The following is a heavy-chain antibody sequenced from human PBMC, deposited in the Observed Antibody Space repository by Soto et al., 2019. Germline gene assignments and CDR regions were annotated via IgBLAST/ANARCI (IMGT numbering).Heavy chain of an antibody. CDR3: ARRRSSTAFDI. Sequence: PGESLKISCKASGYDFTSYWIGWVRQKPGKGLEWMAMIYPGDSDTRDSPSLQGQVTISADKSTSTAYLQWSNLKASDTAMYYCARRRSSTAFDIWGQGTMVTVSS. CDR2: IYPGDSDT. D-gene: IGHD2-2*01. J-gene: IGHJ3*02. V-gene: IGHV5-51*01. CDR1: GYDFTSYW.